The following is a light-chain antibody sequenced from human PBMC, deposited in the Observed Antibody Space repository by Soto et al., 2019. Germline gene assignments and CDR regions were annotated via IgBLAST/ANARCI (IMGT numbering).Light chain of an antibody. V-gene: IGLV4-69*01. CDR1: SGLNSYA. CDR3: QTWGTGIHVV. J-gene: IGLJ2*01. CDR2: LNSDGSH. Sequence: QLVLTQSPSASASLGASVKLTCTLSSGLNSYAIAWHQQQPQKGPRYLMKLNSDGSHRKGDGVPDRFSGSSSGAERYLTISSLQSEDEADYYCQTWGTGIHVVFGGGTKVTV.